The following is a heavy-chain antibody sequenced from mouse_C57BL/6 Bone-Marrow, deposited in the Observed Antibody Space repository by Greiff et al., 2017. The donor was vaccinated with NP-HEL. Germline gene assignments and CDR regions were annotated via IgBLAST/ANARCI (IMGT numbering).Heavy chain of an antibody. CDR1: GYTFTSYG. Sequence: QVQLQQSGAELARPGASVKLSCKASGYTFTSYGISWVKQRPGQGLEWIGEIYPRSGNTYYNEKFKGKATLTADKSSSTAYMELSSLQSEDSAVYFRARRSTPGVASRDFCDRGQGATLTVAS. D-gene: IGHD6-1*01. CDR3: ARRSTPGVASRDFCD. CDR2: IYPRSGNT. J-gene: IGHJ2*01. V-gene: IGHV1-81*01.